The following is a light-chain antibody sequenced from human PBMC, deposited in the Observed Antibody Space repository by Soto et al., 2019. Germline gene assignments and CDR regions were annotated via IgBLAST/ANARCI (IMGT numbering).Light chain of an antibody. CDR2: DVT. J-gene: IGLJ2*01. CDR3: TSYTTTTAHV. Sequence: QSALTQPASVSGSPGQSITIFCTGTSSDVGAYIYVSWYQQHPGKAPKVIIYDVTKRPSGVSDRFSGSKSGNTASLTISGLQAEDEADYYCTSYTTTTAHVFGGGTKVTVL. CDR1: SSDVGAYIY. V-gene: IGLV2-14*03.